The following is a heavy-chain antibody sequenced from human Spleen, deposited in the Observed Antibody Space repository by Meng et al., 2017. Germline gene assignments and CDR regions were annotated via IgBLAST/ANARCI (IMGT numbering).Heavy chain of an antibody. V-gene: IGHV3-23*01. Sequence: GESLKISCAASGFPFSSYAMSWVRQAPGKGLEWVSAISGSGGSTYYADSVKGRFTISRDNSKNTLYLQMNSLRAEDTAVYYCANPITYYDSSSLADWGQGTLVTGYS. CDR2: ISGSGGST. D-gene: IGHD3-22*01. CDR1: GFPFSSYA. CDR3: ANPITYYDSSSLAD. J-gene: IGHJ4*02.